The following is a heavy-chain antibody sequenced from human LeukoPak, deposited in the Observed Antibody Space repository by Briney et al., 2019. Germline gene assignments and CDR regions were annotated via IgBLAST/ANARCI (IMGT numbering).Heavy chain of an antibody. V-gene: IGHV1-2*02. J-gene: IGHJ4*02. Sequence: ASVKVSCMASGYTFTGYYMHWVRQAPGQGLEWMGWINPNSGGTNYAQKFQGRVTMTRDTSISTAYMELSRLRSDDTAVYYCARSLLWFGELLENWGQGTLVTVSS. CDR1: GYTFTGYY. D-gene: IGHD3-10*01. CDR2: INPNSGGT. CDR3: ARSLLWFGELLEN.